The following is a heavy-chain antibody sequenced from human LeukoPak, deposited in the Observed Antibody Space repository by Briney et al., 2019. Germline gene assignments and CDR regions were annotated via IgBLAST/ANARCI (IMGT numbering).Heavy chain of an antibody. CDR1: GFTFDDYS. Sequence: GGSLRLSCAASGFTFDDYSMHWVRQAPAKGLEWVSLISGDGGSTYYADSVKGRFTISRDNSKNSPYLQMNSLRTEDTALYHCAKDRGWYDYWGQGTLVTVSS. CDR2: ISGDGGST. V-gene: IGHV3-43*02. J-gene: IGHJ4*02. CDR3: AKDRGWYDY. D-gene: IGHD6-19*01.